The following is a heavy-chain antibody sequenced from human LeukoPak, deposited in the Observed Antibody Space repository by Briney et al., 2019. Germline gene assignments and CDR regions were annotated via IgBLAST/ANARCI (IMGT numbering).Heavy chain of an antibody. V-gene: IGHV4-4*07. CDR1: GGSISSYY. J-gene: IGHJ5*02. Sequence: SETLSLTCTVSGGSISSYYWSWIRQPAGKGLEWIGRIYTSGSTNYNPPLKSRVTMSVDTSKNQFSLKLSSVTAADTAVYYCARERYYYGSGSYRTNWFDPWGQGTLVTVSS. D-gene: IGHD3-10*01. CDR3: ARERYYYGSGSYRTNWFDP. CDR2: IYTSGST.